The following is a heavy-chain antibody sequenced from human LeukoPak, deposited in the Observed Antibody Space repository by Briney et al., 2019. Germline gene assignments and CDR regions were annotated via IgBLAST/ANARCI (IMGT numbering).Heavy chain of an antibody. D-gene: IGHD3-10*01. J-gene: IGHJ4*02. CDR1: GFTFSSYW. Sequence: PGGSLRLSCAASGFTFSSYWMSWVRQAPGKGLEWVANIKQGGSEKYYVDSVKGRFTISRDDAKNSLYLQMNSLRAEDTAVYYCARGSMVRGRAYFDYWGQGTLVTVSS. V-gene: IGHV3-7*01. CDR3: ARGSMVRGRAYFDY. CDR2: IKQGGSEK.